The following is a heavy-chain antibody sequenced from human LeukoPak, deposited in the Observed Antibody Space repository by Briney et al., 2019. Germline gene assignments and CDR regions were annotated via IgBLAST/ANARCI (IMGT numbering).Heavy chain of an antibody. Sequence: PGGSLRLSCAASGFTFSSYGMHWVRQAPGKGLEWVVVISYDGSNKYYADSVKGRFTISRDNSKNTLYLQMNSLRAEDTAVYYCARELGTYYYGSGRLNWFDPWGQGTLVTVSS. CDR3: ARELGTYYYGSGRLNWFDP. D-gene: IGHD3-10*01. CDR2: ISYDGSNK. V-gene: IGHV3-30*03. CDR1: GFTFSSYG. J-gene: IGHJ5*02.